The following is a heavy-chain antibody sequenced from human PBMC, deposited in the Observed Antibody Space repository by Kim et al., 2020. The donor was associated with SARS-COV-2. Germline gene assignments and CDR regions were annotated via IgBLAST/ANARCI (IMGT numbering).Heavy chain of an antibody. CDR3: ARRFLEWLSLFDY. D-gene: IGHD3-3*01. Sequence: GGSLRLSCAASGFTFSSYAMSWVRQAPGKGLEWVSAISGSGGSTYYADSVKGRFTISRDNSKNTLYLQMNSLRAEDTAVYYCARRFLEWLSLFDYWGQGTLVTVSS. CDR2: ISGSGGST. V-gene: IGHV3-23*01. CDR1: GFTFSSYA. J-gene: IGHJ4*02.